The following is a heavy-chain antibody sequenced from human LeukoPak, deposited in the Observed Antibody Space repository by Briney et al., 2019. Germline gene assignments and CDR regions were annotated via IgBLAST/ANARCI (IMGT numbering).Heavy chain of an antibody. D-gene: IGHD6-19*01. J-gene: IGHJ6*03. V-gene: IGHV3-7*01. CDR2: IKQDGSEK. CDR3: ARDHSSGWTYYYYMDV. Sequence: GGSLRLSCAASGFTFSSYSMNWVRQAPGKGLEWVANIKQDGSEKYYVDSVKGRFTISRDNAKNSLYLQMNSLRAEDTAVYYCARDHSSGWTYYYYMDVWGKGTTVTISS. CDR1: GFTFSSYS.